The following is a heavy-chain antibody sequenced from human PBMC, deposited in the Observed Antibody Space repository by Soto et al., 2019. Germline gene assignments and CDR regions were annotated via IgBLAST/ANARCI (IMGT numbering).Heavy chain of an antibody. CDR2: ISSSSSTI. CDR3: VRDDPGLGMDY. V-gene: IGHV3-48*04. CDR1: GFTFSSYS. Sequence: GGSLRLSCAASGFTFSSYSMNWVRQAPGKGLEWVSYISSSSSTIYYADSVKGRFTISRDNAKNTLYLQMNSLRAEDTAVYFCVRDDPGLGMDYWGLGTLVTVSS. J-gene: IGHJ4*02. D-gene: IGHD1-26*01.